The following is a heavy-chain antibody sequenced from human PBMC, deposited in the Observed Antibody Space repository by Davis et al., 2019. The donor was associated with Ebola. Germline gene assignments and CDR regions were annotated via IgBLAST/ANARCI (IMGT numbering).Heavy chain of an antibody. V-gene: IGHV3-66*01. J-gene: IGHJ4*02. CDR1: GFIVSSNY. D-gene: IGHD3-16*01. CDR3: ARGDYVWGSHLPYYFDY. Sequence: GSLRLSCAASGFIVSSNYMSSVRLAPGKGLEWVSVIHSGGSTYYADSVKGRFTISRDNSKNTLYLQMNSLRAEDTAVYYCARGDYVWGSHLPYYFDYWGQGTLVTVSS. CDR2: IHSGGST.